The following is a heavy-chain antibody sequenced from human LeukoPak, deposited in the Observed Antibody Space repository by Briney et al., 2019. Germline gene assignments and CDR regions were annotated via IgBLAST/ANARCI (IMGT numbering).Heavy chain of an antibody. V-gene: IGHV6-1*01. D-gene: IGHD3-10*01. CDR2: TYYRSKWYN. J-gene: IGHJ6*03. Sequence: SQTLSLTCAISGDSVSSNSAAWNWIRQSPSRGLEWLGRTYYRSKWYNDYAVSVKSRITINPDTSKNQFSLQLNSVTPEDTAVYYCARDLEDGTMVRGVPDYYYYMDVWGKGTTVTVSS. CDR3: ARDLEDGTMVRGVPDYYYYMDV. CDR1: GDSVSSNSAA.